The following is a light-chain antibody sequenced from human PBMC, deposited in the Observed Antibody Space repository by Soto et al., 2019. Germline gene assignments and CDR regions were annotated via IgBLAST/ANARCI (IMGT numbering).Light chain of an antibody. J-gene: IGKJ1*01. Sequence: DIQMTQSPSTLSASVGDRVTITCRASQSISSWLAWYQQKPGKAPKLLIYKASSLESGVPSRFSGSGSGTEFTLTISSXPPDDFATYYCQQYNSYRRTFGQGTKVDIK. V-gene: IGKV1-5*03. CDR3: QQYNSYRRT. CDR1: QSISSW. CDR2: KAS.